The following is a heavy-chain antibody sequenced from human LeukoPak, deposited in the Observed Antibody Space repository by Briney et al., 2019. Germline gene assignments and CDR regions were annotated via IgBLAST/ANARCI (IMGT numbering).Heavy chain of an antibody. V-gene: IGHV3-30*18. CDR3: AKVVKYYDYGDYIY. J-gene: IGHJ4*02. D-gene: IGHD4-17*01. Sequence: PGRSLRLSCAASGFTFSSYGMHWVRQAPGKGLEWVAIISSDGNNKYYADSVKGRFTISRDNSKNTLYLQMNSLKPEDTAVYYCAKVVKYYDYGDYIYWGQGTLVTVSS. CDR2: ISSDGNNK. CDR1: GFTFSSYG.